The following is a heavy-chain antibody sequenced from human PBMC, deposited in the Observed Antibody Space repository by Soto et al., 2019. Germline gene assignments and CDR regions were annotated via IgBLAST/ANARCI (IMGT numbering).Heavy chain of an antibody. J-gene: IGHJ3*01. Sequence: QVQLVQSGAEVKKPGASVKVSCKASGYTFTGYYVHWVRLAPGQGLEWLGWIKPNSGGTNYGQTFQGRVTMTSDTSISTAYMELSSLRSDDTARYYCARRGSFCFDFWGQGTIVTVSS. CDR2: IKPNSGGT. D-gene: IGHD6-13*01. CDR1: GYTFTGYY. CDR3: ARRGSFCFDF. V-gene: IGHV1-2*02.